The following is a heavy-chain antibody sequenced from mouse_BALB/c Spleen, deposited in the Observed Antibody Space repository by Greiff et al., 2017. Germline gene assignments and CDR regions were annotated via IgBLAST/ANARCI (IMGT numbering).Heavy chain of an antibody. J-gene: IGHJ2*01. Sequence: VKLVESGAELVRPGTSVKISCKASGYTFTNYWLGWVKQRPGHGLEWIGDIYPGGGYTNYNEKFKGKATLTADTSSSTAYMQLSSLTSEDSAVYFCARVYGNYYDYWGQGTTLTVSS. CDR3: ARVYGNYYDY. V-gene: IGHV1-63*02. D-gene: IGHD2-1*01. CDR2: IYPGGGYT. CDR1: GYTFTNYW.